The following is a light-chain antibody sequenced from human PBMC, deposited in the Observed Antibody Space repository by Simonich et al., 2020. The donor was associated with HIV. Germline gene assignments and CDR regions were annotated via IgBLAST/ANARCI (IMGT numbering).Light chain of an antibody. J-gene: IGLJ3*02. Sequence: NFMLTQPHSVSESTGKTVTISCTPRSGSIARNYVQRSQQRPGSATPSVIYEDNQIPSGVPDRFAGAIDSSSNSASLTSSGLKTEDEADYYCQSYDSSIVFGGGTKLTVL. V-gene: IGLV6-57*03. CDR2: EDN. CDR1: SGSIARNY. CDR3: QSYDSSIV.